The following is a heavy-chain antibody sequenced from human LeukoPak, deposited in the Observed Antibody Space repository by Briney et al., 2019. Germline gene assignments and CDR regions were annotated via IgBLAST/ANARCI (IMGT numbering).Heavy chain of an antibody. Sequence: PSETLSLTCTVSGGSISSGDYYWSWIRQPPGKGLEWIGYIYYSGSTYYNPSLKSRVTISVDTSKNQFSLKLSSVTAADTAVYYCARQEAVAGQGFDPWGQGTLVTVSS. D-gene: IGHD6-19*01. J-gene: IGHJ5*02. CDR1: GGSISSGDYY. V-gene: IGHV4-30-4*01. CDR2: IYYSGST. CDR3: ARQEAVAGQGFDP.